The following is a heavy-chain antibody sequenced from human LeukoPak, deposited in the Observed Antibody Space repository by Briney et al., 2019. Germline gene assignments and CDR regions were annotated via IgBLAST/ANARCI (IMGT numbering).Heavy chain of an antibody. D-gene: IGHD2-21*02. V-gene: IGHV3-7*01. Sequence: GGSLRLSCVVSGSTFNRCWMNWVRQAPGKGLEWVAHINPDGRDTYYVDSVKGRFTISRDNAQNSMYLQMNSLRVEDTAVYYCTSWGDTTAEYFQRWGQGTLVTVSS. CDR2: INPDGRDT. CDR3: TSWGDTTAEYFQR. J-gene: IGHJ1*01. CDR1: GSTFNRCW.